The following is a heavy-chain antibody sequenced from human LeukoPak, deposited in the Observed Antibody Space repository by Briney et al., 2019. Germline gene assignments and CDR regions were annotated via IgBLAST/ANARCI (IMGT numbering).Heavy chain of an antibody. J-gene: IGHJ4*02. CDR2: ISAYSGQT. CDR1: VYTFSIYG. Sequence: ASVKVSRKASVYTFSIYGTTWVRQPAGQGREGMGGISAYSGQTKFAQKFQGRVTLTTNTSKSTDHRDLRSLRSDDTAVYYCARADSLDCSFYYRVWGQGPLVPVSS. V-gene: IGHV1-18*01. D-gene: IGHD3-10*01. CDR3: ARADSLDCSFYYRV.